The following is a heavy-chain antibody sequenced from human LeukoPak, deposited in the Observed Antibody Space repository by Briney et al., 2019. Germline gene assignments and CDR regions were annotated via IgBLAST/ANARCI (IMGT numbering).Heavy chain of an antibody. D-gene: IGHD5/OR15-5a*01. CDR1: GYTFSAYH. V-gene: IGHV1-2*02. J-gene: IGHJ4*02. CDR3: ARVESISSAELGY. CDR2: IYPNNGGT. Sequence: ASVKVSCKASGYTFSAYHIHWVRLAPGQGLEWMGWIYPNNGGTNYAQKFQGRVTMTLDTSRTTVYMELSGLASDDTAVYYCARVESISSAELGYWGQGTQVTVSS.